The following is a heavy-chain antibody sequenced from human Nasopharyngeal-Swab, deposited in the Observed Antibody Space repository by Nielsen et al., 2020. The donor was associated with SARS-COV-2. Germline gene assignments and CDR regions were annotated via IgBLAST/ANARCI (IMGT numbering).Heavy chain of an antibody. CDR2: ISYDGINK. D-gene: IGHD2-2*03. CDR3: ARGTLRLDIVVVPAVYFDY. J-gene: IGHJ4*02. Sequence: GRQAPGKGLEWGAVISYDGINKYYADSVKGRFTISRDNSKNTLYLQMNSLRAEDTAVYYCARGTLRLDIVVVPAVYFDYWGQGTLVTVSS. V-gene: IGHV3-30*04.